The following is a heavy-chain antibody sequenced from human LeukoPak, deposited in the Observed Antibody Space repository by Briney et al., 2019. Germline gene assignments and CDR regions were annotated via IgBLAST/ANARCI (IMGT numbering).Heavy chain of an antibody. CDR1: GFTFSSYW. Sequence: GGSLRLSCAASGFTFSSYWMHWVRQAPGKGLEWVGRSRNKVNSDTTEYAASVKGRFTISRNDSKNSMFLQMNSLKTEDTAVYYCTRGYSGTYIYAFDIWGQGTMVTVSS. D-gene: IGHD1-26*01. CDR2: SRNKVNSDTT. J-gene: IGHJ3*02. V-gene: IGHV3-72*01. CDR3: TRGYSGTYIYAFDI.